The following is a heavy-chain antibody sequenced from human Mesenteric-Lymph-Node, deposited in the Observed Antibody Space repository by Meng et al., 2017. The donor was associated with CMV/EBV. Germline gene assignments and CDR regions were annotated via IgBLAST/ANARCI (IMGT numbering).Heavy chain of an antibody. J-gene: IGHJ4*02. CDR1: GFTVSDNY. V-gene: IGHV3-53*01. CDR2: IYSGGST. Sequence: GGSLRLSCAASGFTVSDNYISWVRQAPGKGLEWVSVIYSGGSTYYADSVKGRFTISRDNSKNTLYHQMNSLGAEDTAIYYCAKGDVVGLAVLYWGQGTLVTVSS. CDR3: AKGDVVGLAVLY. D-gene: IGHD2-15*01.